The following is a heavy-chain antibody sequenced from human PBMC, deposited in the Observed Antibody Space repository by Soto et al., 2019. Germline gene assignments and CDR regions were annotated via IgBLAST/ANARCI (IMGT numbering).Heavy chain of an antibody. CDR1: GGTFSSYT. J-gene: IGHJ6*02. CDR3: AREGPAAGSYYYYGMDV. CDR2: IIPILGIA. D-gene: IGHD2-2*01. Sequence: QVQLVQSGAEVKKPGSSVKVSCKASGGTFSSYTISWVRQAPGQGLEWMGRIIPILGIANYAQKFQGRVTITADKSTSTADMELSSLRSEDTAVYYCAREGPAAGSYYYYGMDVWGQGTTVTVSS. V-gene: IGHV1-69*08.